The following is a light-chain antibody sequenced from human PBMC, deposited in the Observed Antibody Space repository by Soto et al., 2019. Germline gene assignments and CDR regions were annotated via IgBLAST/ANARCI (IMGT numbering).Light chain of an antibody. CDR1: SSDVGSYNR. Sequence: QSALTQPPSVSGSPGQSVAISCTGTSSDVGSYNRVSWYQQPPGTAPKLMIYEVSNRPSGVPDRFSGSKSGNKASLTISGLQAEDETDYYCSSYTSSSTSVFGTGTKLTVL. CDR2: EVS. V-gene: IGLV2-18*02. CDR3: SSYTSSSTSV. J-gene: IGLJ1*01.